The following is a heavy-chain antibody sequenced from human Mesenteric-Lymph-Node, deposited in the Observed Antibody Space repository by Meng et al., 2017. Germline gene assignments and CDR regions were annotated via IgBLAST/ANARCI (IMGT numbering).Heavy chain of an antibody. J-gene: IGHJ4*02. V-gene: IGHV4-30-4*01. CDR3: AREGGYSGYDFNY. CDR2: IYNSGST. D-gene: IGHD5-12*01. CDR1: GGSISSGDYY. Sequence: QGQLQESGPGLVKPSQTLSLTCTVSGGSISSGDYYWSWIRQPPGKGLEWIGYIYNSGSTYYNPSLKSRVTISVDTSKNQFSLKLSSVTAADTAVYYCAREGGYSGYDFNYWGQGTLVTVS.